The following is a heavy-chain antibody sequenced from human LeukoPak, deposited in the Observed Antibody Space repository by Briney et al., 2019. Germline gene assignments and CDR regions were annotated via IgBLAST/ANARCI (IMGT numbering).Heavy chain of an antibody. CDR3: AIDLSTNWSFDY. CDR2: ISYDGIIK. CDR1: GFTFRSDA. Sequence: RSLRLSCAASGFTFRSDAMHWVRQAPGKGLEWVAFISYDGIIKHYADSVKGRFTISRDNSKNTLYLQMNSLRGEDTAVYYCAIDLSTNWSFDYWGQGTLVTVSS. D-gene: IGHD6-13*01. V-gene: IGHV3-30*03. J-gene: IGHJ4*02.